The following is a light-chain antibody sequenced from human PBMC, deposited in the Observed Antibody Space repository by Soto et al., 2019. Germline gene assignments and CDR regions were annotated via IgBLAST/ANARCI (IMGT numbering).Light chain of an antibody. CDR2: GVS. CDR3: QQYGSSPYT. V-gene: IGKV3-20*01. Sequence: EIVLTQSPGTLSLSPGERATLSCRASQSVSRSYLAWYQQKPGQAPRLLIYGVSSRATGIPDRFSGSGSGTDFTLTISRLEPEDFAVYYCQQYGSSPYTFGQGTKLEIK. J-gene: IGKJ2*01. CDR1: QSVSRSY.